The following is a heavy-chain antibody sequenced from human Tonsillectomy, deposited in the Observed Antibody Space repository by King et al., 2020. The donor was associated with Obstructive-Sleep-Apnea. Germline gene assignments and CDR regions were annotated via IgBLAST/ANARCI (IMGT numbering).Heavy chain of an antibody. CDR1: GYNFTNYW. CDR2: IYPGDSDA. CDR3: ARQVRGYTGLTVKTHFDY. Sequence: QLVQSGAEVKKPGASLKISCKGYGYNFTNYWIGWVRQMPGKGLEWMGIIYPGDSDARYSPSFQGQVTISDDKSVTTAYLQWNSLKASDTAIYYCARQVRGYTGLTVKTHFDYWGQGTLVTVSS. V-gene: IGHV5-51*01. D-gene: IGHD5-12*01. J-gene: IGHJ4*02.